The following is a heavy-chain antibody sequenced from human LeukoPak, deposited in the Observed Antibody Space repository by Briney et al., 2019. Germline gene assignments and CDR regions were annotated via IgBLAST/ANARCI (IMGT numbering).Heavy chain of an antibody. CDR1: GFTFINAW. CDR3: ARDQGEGMVPYYFDY. CDR2: ISSSSSYI. J-gene: IGHJ4*02. D-gene: IGHD3-10*01. Sequence: GGSLRLSCAASGFTFINAWMNWVRQAPGKGLEWVSSISSSSSYIYYADSVKGRFTISRDNAKNSLYLQMNSLRAEDTAVYYCARDQGEGMVPYYFDYWGQGTLVTVSS. V-gene: IGHV3-21*01.